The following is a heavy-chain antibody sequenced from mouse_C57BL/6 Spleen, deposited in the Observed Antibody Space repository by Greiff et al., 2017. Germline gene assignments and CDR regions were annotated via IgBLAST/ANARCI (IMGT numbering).Heavy chain of an antibody. CDR2: IYPGDGDT. CDR1: GYAFSSSW. J-gene: IGHJ4*01. Sequence: VKLMESGPELVKPGASVKISCKASGYAFSSSWMNWVKQRPGKGLEWIGRIYPGDGDTNYNGKFKGKATLTADKYSSTAYMQLSSLTSEDSAVYFCAKGAYYSNYLYAMDYWGQGTSVTVSS. CDR3: AKGAYYSNYLYAMDY. D-gene: IGHD2-5*01. V-gene: IGHV1-82*01.